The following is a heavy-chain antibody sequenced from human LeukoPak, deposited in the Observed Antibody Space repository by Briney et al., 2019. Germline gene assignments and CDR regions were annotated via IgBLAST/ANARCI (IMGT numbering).Heavy chain of an antibody. V-gene: IGHV3-21*01. D-gene: IGHD3-3*01. CDR1: GFTFSIYT. CDR2: ISAGSRHI. CDR3: ARDGYQVPTTFGTFDP. J-gene: IGHJ5*02. Sequence: GGSLRLSCAASGFTFSIYTMNWVRQAPGKGLEWVSIISAGSRHIYYADSVRGRFTISRDDAKNSLYLQMNTLRAEDTAVYYCARDGYQVPTTFGTFDPWGQGTLVTVSS.